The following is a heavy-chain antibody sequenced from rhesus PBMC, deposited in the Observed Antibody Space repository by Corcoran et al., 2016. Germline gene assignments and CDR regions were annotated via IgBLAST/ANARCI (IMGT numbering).Heavy chain of an antibody. D-gene: IGHD3-3*01. CDR3: ARGVWTGYGYVEF. CDR1: GYSISSGYD. J-gene: IGHJ1*01. Sequence: QVQLQESGPGVVKPSETLSLTCAVSGYSISSGYDWSWIHQPPGKGLEWIGFINGSRGITNDNPALKNRVTMSKDTSKNQFSLKLSSVTAADTAVYYCARGVWTGYGYVEFWGQGALVTVSS. CDR2: INGSRGIT. V-gene: IGHV4-76*01.